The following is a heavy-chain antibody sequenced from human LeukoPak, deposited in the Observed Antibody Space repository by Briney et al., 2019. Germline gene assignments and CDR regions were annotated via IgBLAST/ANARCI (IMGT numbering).Heavy chain of an antibody. CDR2: ISGSGGST. J-gene: IGHJ4*02. CDR3: ARQYCGGDCYLFDY. D-gene: IGHD2-21*02. Sequence: PGGSLRLSCAASGFTFSSYAMSWVRQAPGKGLEWVSAISGSGGSTYYADSVKGRFTISRDNSKNTLYLQMNSVRAEDTAVYYCARQYCGGDCYLFDYWGQGTLVTVSS. V-gene: IGHV3-23*01. CDR1: GFTFSSYA.